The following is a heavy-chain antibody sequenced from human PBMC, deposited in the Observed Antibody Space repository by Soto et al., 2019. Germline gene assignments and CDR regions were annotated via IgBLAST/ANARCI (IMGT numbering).Heavy chain of an antibody. D-gene: IGHD3-3*01. J-gene: IGHJ5*02. CDR2: IKGDGSAK. CDR3: AISYDSPGGP. Sequence: EVHLVESGGGLVQRGGSLRLSCAASGFTFSSQWMSWVRQTPGKGLEWVANIKGDGSAKYYVDSVRGRFTISRDNAKNSLYLQMNSLRVEDTAVYYCAISYDSPGGPWGQGTLVTVSS. CDR1: GFTFSSQW. V-gene: IGHV3-7*01.